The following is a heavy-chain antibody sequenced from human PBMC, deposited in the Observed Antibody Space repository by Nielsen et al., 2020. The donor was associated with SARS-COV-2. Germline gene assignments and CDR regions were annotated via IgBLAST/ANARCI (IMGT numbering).Heavy chain of an antibody. CDR2: IYGDNSI. Sequence: GESLKISCAASGFTVSSNYMSWVRQAPGKGLEWVSVIYGDNSIYYADSVKGRFTISRDNAKNTLYLQMNSLRAEDTAVYYCARGSGSYYFDYWGQGTWSPSPQ. J-gene: IGHJ4*02. D-gene: IGHD1-26*01. V-gene: IGHV3-66*01. CDR1: GFTVSSNY. CDR3: ARGSGSYYFDY.